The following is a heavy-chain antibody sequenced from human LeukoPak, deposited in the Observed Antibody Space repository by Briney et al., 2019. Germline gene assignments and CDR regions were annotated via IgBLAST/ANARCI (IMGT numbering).Heavy chain of an antibody. D-gene: IGHD2-15*01. CDR3: AREFEECSGGSCFDY. CDR1: GGSISSGGYY. J-gene: IGHJ4*02. CDR2: IHNTGST. V-gene: IGHV4-61*08. Sequence: SQTLSLTCTVSGGSISSGGYYWSWIRQPPGKGLEWIGYIHNTGSTNHNPSLKSRVTISVDTSKNQFSLKLSSVTAADTAVYYCAREFEECSGGSCFDYWGQGTLVTVSS.